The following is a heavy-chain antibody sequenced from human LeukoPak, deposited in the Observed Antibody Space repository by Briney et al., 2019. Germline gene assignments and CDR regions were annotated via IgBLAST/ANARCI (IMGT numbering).Heavy chain of an antibody. Sequence: SETLSLTCTVSGGSISSSSYYWGWIRQPPGKGLEWIGSIYYSGSTYYNPSLKSRVTISVDMSKNQFSLKLSSVTAADTAVYYCARDQSITMIVVVINYFDYWGQGTLVTVSS. CDR2: IYYSGST. J-gene: IGHJ4*02. CDR1: GGSISSSSYY. D-gene: IGHD3-22*01. CDR3: ARDQSITMIVVVINYFDY. V-gene: IGHV4-39*07.